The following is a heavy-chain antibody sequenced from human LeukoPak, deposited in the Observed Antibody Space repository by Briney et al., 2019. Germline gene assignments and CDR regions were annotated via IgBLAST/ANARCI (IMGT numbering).Heavy chain of an antibody. J-gene: IGHJ3*02. D-gene: IGHD1-26*01. V-gene: IGHV4-39*01. CDR2: IYYSGTT. Sequence: PSETLSLTCTVSGGSISSSAYYWAWIRQPPGKALEWIWSIYYSGTTYYNPSLKSRVTISVDTSKNQFSLKLTSVTAADTAVYFCARPAYRGSYYDAFDIWGQGTMVTVSS. CDR1: GGSISSSAYY. CDR3: ARPAYRGSYYDAFDI.